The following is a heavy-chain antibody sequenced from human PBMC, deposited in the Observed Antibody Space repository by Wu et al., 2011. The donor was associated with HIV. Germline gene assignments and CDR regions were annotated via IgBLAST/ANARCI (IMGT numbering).Heavy chain of an antibody. J-gene: IGHJ2*01. CDR1: GYIFTTYY. V-gene: IGHV1-2*02. CDR2: LNPHSGDT. D-gene: IGHD5-12*01. Sequence: QVQLVQSGAEVKKPGASVKVSCKASGYIFTTYYIHWVRRAPGQGFEWMGWLNPHSGDTNFAQKFQGRVTMTRETSISTAYLEMSSLTSDDTAIYYCARQKFQSRYSGDQGSYFDLWGRGTLIIVSS. CDR3: ARQKFQSRYSGDQGSYFDL.